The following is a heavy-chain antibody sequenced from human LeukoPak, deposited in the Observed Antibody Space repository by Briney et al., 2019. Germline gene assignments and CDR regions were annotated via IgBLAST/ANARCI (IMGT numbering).Heavy chain of an antibody. CDR2: IYYSGST. CDR1: GGSISSSSYY. CDR3: AREGRYSSSWDYYYYYMDV. J-gene: IGHJ6*03. V-gene: IGHV4-39*07. Sequence: SETLSLTCTVSGGSISSSSYYWGWIRQPPGKGLEWIGSIYYSGSTYYNPSLKSRVTISVDTSKNQFSLKLSSVTAADTAVYYCAREGRYSSSWDYYYYYMDVWGKGTTVTISS. D-gene: IGHD6-13*01.